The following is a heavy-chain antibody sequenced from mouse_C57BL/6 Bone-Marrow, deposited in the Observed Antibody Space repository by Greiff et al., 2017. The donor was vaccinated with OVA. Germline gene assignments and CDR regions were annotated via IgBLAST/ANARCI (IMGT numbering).Heavy chain of an antibody. Sequence: QVTLKVSGPGILQPSQTLSLTCSFSGFSLSTFGMGVGWHRQHPGKGLEWLAHIWWDDDKYYHPALKSGPTISKDTSKNQVFLKSANVDTADTATYYGARIENTTVVAPDYWGQGTTLTVSS. D-gene: IGHD1-1*01. J-gene: IGHJ2*01. V-gene: IGHV8-8*01. CDR1: GFSLSTFGMG. CDR2: IWWDDDK. CDR3: ARIENTTVVAPDY.